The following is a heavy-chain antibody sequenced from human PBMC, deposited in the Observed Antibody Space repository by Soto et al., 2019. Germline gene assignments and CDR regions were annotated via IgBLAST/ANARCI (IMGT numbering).Heavy chain of an antibody. CDR2: ISSSSSYI. Sequence: GSLKLSCAASGFTFSSYSMNWVRQAPGKGLERVSSISSSSSYIYYADSVKGRFTISRDNAKNSLYLQMNSLRAEDTAVYYCTRGVDSRAYYYGMDVWGQGTTVTVSS. CDR3: TRGVDSRAYYYGMDV. V-gene: IGHV3-21*01. J-gene: IGHJ6*02. D-gene: IGHD3-16*01. CDR1: GFTFSSYS.